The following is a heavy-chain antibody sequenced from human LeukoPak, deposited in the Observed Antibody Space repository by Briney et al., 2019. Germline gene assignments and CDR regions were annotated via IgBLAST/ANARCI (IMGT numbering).Heavy chain of an antibody. V-gene: IGHV3-48*03. CDR2: ISSSGSTI. Sequence: PGGSLRLSCAASGFTFSSYEMNWVLQAPGKGLEWVSYISSSGSTIYYADSVKGRFTISRDNAKNSLYLQMNSLRAEDTAVYYCARGRYCSGGSCYPFDYWGQGTLVTVSS. CDR1: GFTFSSYE. D-gene: IGHD2-15*01. J-gene: IGHJ4*02. CDR3: ARGRYCSGGSCYPFDY.